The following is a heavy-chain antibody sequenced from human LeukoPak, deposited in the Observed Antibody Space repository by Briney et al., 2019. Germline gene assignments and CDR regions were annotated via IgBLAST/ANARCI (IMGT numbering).Heavy chain of an antibody. Sequence: GGSLRLFCAASGFTFSRYWMSWVRQAPGKGLEWVANINLDGSQKYYVDSVRGRFTISRDNAKNSLYLQMNSLRVEDTAVYYCARDWNGSGWPTDYWGQGTLVTVSS. J-gene: IGHJ4*02. D-gene: IGHD6-19*01. CDR1: GFTFSRYW. CDR2: INLDGSQK. V-gene: IGHV3-7*05. CDR3: ARDWNGSGWPTDY.